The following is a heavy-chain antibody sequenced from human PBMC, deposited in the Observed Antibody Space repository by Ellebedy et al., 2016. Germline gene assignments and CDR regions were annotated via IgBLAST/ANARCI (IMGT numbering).Heavy chain of an antibody. Sequence: GESLKISXAASGFTFSSYAMSWVRQAPGKGLEWVSAISGSGGSTYYADSVKGRFTISRDNSKNTLYLQMNSLRAEDTAVYYCAKDGKTWGSHPFGMDVWGQGTTVTVSS. D-gene: IGHD7-27*01. CDR3: AKDGKTWGSHPFGMDV. CDR1: GFTFSSYA. V-gene: IGHV3-23*01. CDR2: ISGSGGST. J-gene: IGHJ6*02.